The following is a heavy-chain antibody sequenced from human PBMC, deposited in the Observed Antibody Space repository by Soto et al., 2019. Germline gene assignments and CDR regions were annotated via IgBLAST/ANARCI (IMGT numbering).Heavy chain of an antibody. CDR2: ISTSSSYI. V-gene: IGHV3-21*01. CDR1: GGTFSSYD. J-gene: IGHJ4*02. Sequence: GGSLRLSCTASGGTFSSYDRNWVRQAPGKGLEWVSSISTSSSYIYYADSVKGRFTISRDNAKNSLTLQMNSLSVEDTAVYYCAAALRTYSPFDYWGQGTPVTVSS. D-gene: IGHD4-17*01. CDR3: AAALRTYSPFDY.